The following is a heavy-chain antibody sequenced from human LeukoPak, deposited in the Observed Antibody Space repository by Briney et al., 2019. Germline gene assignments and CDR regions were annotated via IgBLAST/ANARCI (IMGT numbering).Heavy chain of an antibody. V-gene: IGHV3-48*03. J-gene: IGHJ5*02. CDR2: ISSSGSTM. CDR3: ASLEQQLANWFDP. Sequence: GGSLRLSCAASGFTFSSYEINWVRQAPGKGLEWVSYISSSGSTMYYADSVKGRFTISRDNSKNTLYLQMNSLRAEDTAVYYCASLEQQLANWFDPWGQGTLVTVSS. CDR1: GFTFSSYE. D-gene: IGHD6-13*01.